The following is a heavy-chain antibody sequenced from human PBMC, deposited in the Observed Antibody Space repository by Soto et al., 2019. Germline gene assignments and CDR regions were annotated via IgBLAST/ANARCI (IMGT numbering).Heavy chain of an antibody. CDR1: GFTFGSYA. J-gene: IGHJ4*02. CDR3: ARDPVAYCGGDCRTFDY. Sequence: GGSLRLSCAASGFTFGSYAMHWVRQAPGKGLEWVAVISYDGSNKYYADSVKGRFTISRDNSKNTLYLQMNSLRAEDTAVYYCARDPVAYCGGDCRTFDYWSQGTLVTVSS. D-gene: IGHD2-21*02. CDR2: ISYDGSNK. V-gene: IGHV3-30-3*01.